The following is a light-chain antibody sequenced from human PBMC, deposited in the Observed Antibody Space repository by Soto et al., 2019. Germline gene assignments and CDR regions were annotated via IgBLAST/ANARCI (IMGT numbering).Light chain of an antibody. Sequence: QSVLTQPPSASGSPGQSVTISCTGTSSDIGAYNYVSWYQQHPGKAPELIIYEVTKRPSGVPDRFAGSKSGNTAYLTVSGLQAEDEADYYCSSFEGSYNFDGLLGGGTKVTVL. CDR1: SSDIGAYNY. CDR2: EVT. V-gene: IGLV2-8*01. J-gene: IGLJ2*01. CDR3: SSFEGSYNFDGL.